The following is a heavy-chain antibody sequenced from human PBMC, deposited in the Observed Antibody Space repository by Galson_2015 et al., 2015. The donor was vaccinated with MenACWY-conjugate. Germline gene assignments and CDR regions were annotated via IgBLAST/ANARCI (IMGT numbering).Heavy chain of an antibody. V-gene: IGHV3-74*01. CDR3: ARLGGNYRTTSHFDY. CDR2: IKSDGRST. Sequence: LRLSCAASGFTFSTYWMHWVRQAPGKGLVWVSRIKSDGRSTSYADSVKGRFTISRDNAKNTLYLQMNSLRAEDTAVYYCARLGGNYRTTSHFDYWGQGTLVTVSS. CDR1: GFTFSTYW. J-gene: IGHJ4*02. D-gene: IGHD1-26*01.